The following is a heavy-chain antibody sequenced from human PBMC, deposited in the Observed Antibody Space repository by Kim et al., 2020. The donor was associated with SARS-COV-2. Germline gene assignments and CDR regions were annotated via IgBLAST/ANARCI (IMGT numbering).Heavy chain of an antibody. CDR1: GLIFTSYV. CDR2: IWYDGSKL. Sequence: GGSLRLSCAASGLIFTSYVMHWVRQAPGKGLEWVAVIWYDGSKLNYADSVKGRFTVSRDNSKNTLYLQMNSLRAEDTAVYHCVRADRDLNLFLYLDVWGKGTTVTVSS. J-gene: IGHJ6*03. V-gene: IGHV3-33*01. CDR3: VRADRDLNLFLYLDV.